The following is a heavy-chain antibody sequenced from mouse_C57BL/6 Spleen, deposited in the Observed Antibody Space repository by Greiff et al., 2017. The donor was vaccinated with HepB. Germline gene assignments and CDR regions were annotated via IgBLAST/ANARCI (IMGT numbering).Heavy chain of an antibody. V-gene: IGHV7-3*01. CDR3: APHYYGRGGFAY. Sequence: EVKVVESGGGLVQPGGSLSLSCAASGFTFTDYYMSWVRQPPGKALEWLGFIRNKANGYTTEYSASVKGRFTISRDNSQSILYLQMNALRAEDSATYYCAPHYYGRGGFAYWGQGTLVTVSA. J-gene: IGHJ3*01. D-gene: IGHD1-1*01. CDR1: GFTFTDYY. CDR2: IRNKANGYTT.